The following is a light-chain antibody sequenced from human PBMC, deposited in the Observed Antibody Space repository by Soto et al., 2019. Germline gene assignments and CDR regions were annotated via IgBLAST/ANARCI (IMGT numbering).Light chain of an antibody. J-gene: IGKJ1*01. V-gene: IGKV3-15*01. CDR2: RAS. CDR1: QSLSGN. Sequence: IVMTQSPATLAGSPGETVTLSCRASQSLSGNLAWYQQKPGQAPRLLIFRASTRATGVPARFSGRGSGTEFTLTISGLQSEDFAVYYCQQYSQWPPWTFGPGTKVDIK. CDR3: QQYSQWPPWT.